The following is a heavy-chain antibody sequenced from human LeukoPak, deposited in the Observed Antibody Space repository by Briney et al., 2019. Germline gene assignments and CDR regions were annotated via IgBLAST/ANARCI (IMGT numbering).Heavy chain of an antibody. CDR2: VSYDGTNE. CDR1: GFTFSDYG. CDR3: AKRGVVIRGILVIGYHTEAYHYDH. V-gene: IGHV3-30*18. Sequence: GRSLRLSCAASGFTFSDYGMHWVRQAPGKGLEWVAVVSYDGTNEKYADPVKGRFTISRDHPKNTLYLQMNSLRAEDTAVYFCAKRGVVIRGILVIGYHTEAYHYDHWGQGTLVTVSS. J-gene: IGHJ4*02. D-gene: IGHD3-10*01.